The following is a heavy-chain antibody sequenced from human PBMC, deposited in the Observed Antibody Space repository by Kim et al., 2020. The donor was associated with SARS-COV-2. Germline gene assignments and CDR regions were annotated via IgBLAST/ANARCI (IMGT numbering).Heavy chain of an antibody. V-gene: IGHV3-15*01. CDR2: IKSKTDGGTT. CDR1: GFTFSNAW. CDR3: TTEQTGFYYGSGSSYGMDV. D-gene: IGHD3-10*01. Sequence: GGSLRLSCAASGFTFSNAWMSWVRQAPGKGLEWVGRIKSKTDGGTTDYAAPVKGRFTISRDDSKNTLYLQMNSLKTEDTAVYYCTTEQTGFYYGSGSSYGMDVWGQGTTVTVSS. J-gene: IGHJ6*02.